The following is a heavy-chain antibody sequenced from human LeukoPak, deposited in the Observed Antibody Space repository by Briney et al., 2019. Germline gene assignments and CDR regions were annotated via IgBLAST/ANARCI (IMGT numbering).Heavy chain of an antibody. CDR1: GYTFTSYG. Sequence: ASVKVSCKASGYTFTSYGISWVRQAPGQGLEWMGWISAYNGNTNYAQKLRGRVTMTTDTSTSTAYMELRSLRSDDTAVYYCARARDYYDSSGYSSWGQGTLVTVSS. CDR3: ARARDYYDSSGYSS. CDR2: ISAYNGNT. D-gene: IGHD3-22*01. J-gene: IGHJ4*02. V-gene: IGHV1-18*01.